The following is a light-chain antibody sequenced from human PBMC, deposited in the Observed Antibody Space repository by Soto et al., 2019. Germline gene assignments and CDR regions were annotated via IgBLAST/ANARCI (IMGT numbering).Light chain of an antibody. J-gene: IGKJ5*01. CDR1: QSVSSSF. CDR3: QQYDNSPIT. V-gene: IGKV3-20*01. Sequence: EIVLTPSPGILSLSPGERASLSCGAIQSVSSSFLAWYQQKPGQAPRLLIYGASSRATGIPDRFSGTGSETDFTLTISRLEPEDFAVYYCQQYDNSPITFGQGTRLEIK. CDR2: GAS.